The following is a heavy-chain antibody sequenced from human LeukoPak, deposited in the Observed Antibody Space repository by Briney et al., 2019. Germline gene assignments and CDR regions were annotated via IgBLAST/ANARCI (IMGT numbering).Heavy chain of an antibody. CDR3: ASSPFGELSNWFDP. D-gene: IGHD3-10*01. CDR1: GGSISSYY. Sequence: SETLSLTCTVSGGSISSYYWSWIRQPPGKGLEWIGYIYYSGSTNYNPSLKSRVTISVDTSKNQFSLKLSSVTAADTAVYYCASSPFGELSNWFDPWAREPWSPSPQ. V-gene: IGHV4-59*01. CDR2: IYYSGST. J-gene: IGHJ5*02.